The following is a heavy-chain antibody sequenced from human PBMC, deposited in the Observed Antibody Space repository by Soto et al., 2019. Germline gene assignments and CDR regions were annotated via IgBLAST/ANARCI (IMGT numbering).Heavy chain of an antibody. D-gene: IGHD5-12*01. J-gene: IGHJ4*02. CDR2: IYYSGST. CDR1: GGSISSSSYY. Sequence: SETLSLTCTVSGGSISSSSYYWSWIRQPPGKGLEWIGYIYYSGSTYYNPSLKSRVTISVDTSKNQFSLKLSSVTAADTAVYYCARDSGPFDYWGQGTPVTVSS. V-gene: IGHV4-30-4*01. CDR3: ARDSGPFDY.